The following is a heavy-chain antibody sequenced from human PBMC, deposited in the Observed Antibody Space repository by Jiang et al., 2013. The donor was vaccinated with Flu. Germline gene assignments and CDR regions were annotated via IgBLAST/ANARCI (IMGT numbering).Heavy chain of an antibody. J-gene: IGHJ3*02. D-gene: IGHD5-18*01. CDR1: GGSISSYY. CDR3: ARRPRGYSYGHDAFDI. Sequence: LLKPSETLSLTCTVSGGSISSYYWSWIRQPPGRDWSGLGIVYYSGSTNYNPSLKSRVTISVDTSKNQFSLKLSSVTAADTAVYYCARRPRGYSYGHDAFDIWDQGTMVTVSS. CDR2: VYYSGST. V-gene: IGHV4-59*08.